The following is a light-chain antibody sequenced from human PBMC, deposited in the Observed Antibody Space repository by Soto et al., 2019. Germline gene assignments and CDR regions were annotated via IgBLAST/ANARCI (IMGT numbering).Light chain of an antibody. V-gene: IGLV2-14*01. CDR3: SSYTSSHTYV. J-gene: IGLJ1*01. CDR1: SSDVGGYNY. CDR2: EVS. Sequence: QSALTQPASVSGSPGQSITVSCTGTSSDVGGYNYVSWYQHHPGKVPKLIIYEVSNRPSGVSNRFSGSKSDNTASLTISGLQAEDEADYYCSSYTSSHTYVFGTGTKLTVL.